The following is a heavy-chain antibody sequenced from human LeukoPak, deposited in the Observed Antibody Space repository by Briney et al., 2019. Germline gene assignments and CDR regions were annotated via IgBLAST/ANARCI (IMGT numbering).Heavy chain of an antibody. J-gene: IGHJ4*02. CDR2: ISGSGGST. V-gene: IGHV3-23*01. CDR1: GFTFSGYA. CDR3: AKGYSYGLKAVSDY. D-gene: IGHD5-18*01. Sequence: GGSLRLSCAASGFTFSGYAMSWVRQAPGKGLEWVSAISGSGGSTYYADSVKGRFTISRDNSKNTLYLQMNSLRAEDTAVYYCAKGYSYGLKAVSDYWGQGTLVTVSS.